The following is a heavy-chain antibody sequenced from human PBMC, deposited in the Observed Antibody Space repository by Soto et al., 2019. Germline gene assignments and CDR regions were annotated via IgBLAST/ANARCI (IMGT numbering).Heavy chain of an antibody. D-gene: IGHD3-10*01. CDR1: GGSISSYY. CDR3: AGHEHVLLWFGESSSYYYMDV. CDR2: IYYSGST. V-gene: IGHV4-59*08. Sequence: SETLSLTCNVSGGSISSYYWSWIRQPPGKGLEWIGYIYYSGSTNYNPSLKSRVTISVDTSKNQFSLKLSSVTAADTAVYYCAGHEHVLLWFGESSSYYYMDVWGKGTTVTVSS. J-gene: IGHJ6*03.